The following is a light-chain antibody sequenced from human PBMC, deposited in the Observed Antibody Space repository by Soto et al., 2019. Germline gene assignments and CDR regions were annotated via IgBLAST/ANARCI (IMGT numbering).Light chain of an antibody. CDR3: QQTYIMPVT. J-gene: IGKJ2*01. V-gene: IGKV1-39*01. CDR2: ATS. Sequence: DVQMTQSPSSLSASVGDRVTITCRASQSIASFLNWYQQRPGTAPKLLIYATSHLESGVPSRFSGRGSATDFTLSIISLQPEDFATYFCQQTYIMPVTFGQGTKLE. CDR1: QSIASF.